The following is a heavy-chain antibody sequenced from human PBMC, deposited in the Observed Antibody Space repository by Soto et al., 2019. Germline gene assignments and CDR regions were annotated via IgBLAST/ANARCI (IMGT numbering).Heavy chain of an antibody. CDR2: IGIGSSTK. CDR1: GFTFRNYG. V-gene: IGHV3-48*01. Sequence: GGSLRLSCAAAGFTFRNYGMNWVRQAPGKGLEWVSYIGIGSSTKYYADSVKGRFTISRDNAKNSLYLQMNSLRAEDTAVYYCARDQLYYNDISGRPLNAFDVWGQGTMVTVSS. CDR3: ARDQLYYNDISGRPLNAFDV. D-gene: IGHD3-22*01. J-gene: IGHJ3*01.